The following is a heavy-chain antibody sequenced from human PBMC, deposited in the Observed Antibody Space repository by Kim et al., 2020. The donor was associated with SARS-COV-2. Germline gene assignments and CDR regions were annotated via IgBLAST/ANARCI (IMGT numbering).Heavy chain of an antibody. CDR1: GFTFSSYA. CDR2: ISGSGSNK. Sequence: GSLRLSCTASGFTFSSYAMSWVRQAPGMGLEWVSSISGSGSNKYYSDSLKGRLTISRDNSKNTLYLEMHSLKVEDTAFYYCTKESALFSDSWGQGTLVTVSA. CDR3: TKESALFSDS. V-gene: IGHV3-23*01. J-gene: IGHJ4*02. D-gene: IGHD3-3*01.